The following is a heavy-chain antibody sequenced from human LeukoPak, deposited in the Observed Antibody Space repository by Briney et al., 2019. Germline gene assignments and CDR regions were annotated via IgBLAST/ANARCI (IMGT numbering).Heavy chain of an antibody. CDR2: ISSSGSTI. J-gene: IGHJ4*02. CDR3: ASGNYYGSGSYYGVGAYFDY. D-gene: IGHD3-10*01. V-gene: IGHV3-11*01. Sequence: PGGSLRLSCAASGFTFSDYYMSWIRQAPGKGLEWVSCISSSGSTIYYADSVKGRFTISRDNAKNSLYLQMNSLRAEDTAVYYCASGNYYGSGSYYGVGAYFDYWGQGTLVTVSS. CDR1: GFTFSDYY.